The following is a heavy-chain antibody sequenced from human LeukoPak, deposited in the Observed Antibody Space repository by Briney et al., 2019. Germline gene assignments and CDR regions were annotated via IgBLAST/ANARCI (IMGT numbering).Heavy chain of an antibody. J-gene: IGHJ5*02. CDR3: ARVGHDFWSGYCHTCWFDP. Sequence: SETLSLTCTVSGGSISSHYWSWIRQPPGKGREWIGYIYYSGSTNYNPSHKSRVPITLDTSKNQSSQKLSPVTAAATAEYYCARVGHDFWSGYCHTCWFDPWVQGTLVTVSS. CDR1: GGSISSHY. V-gene: IGHV4-59*11. D-gene: IGHD3-3*01. CDR2: IYYSGST.